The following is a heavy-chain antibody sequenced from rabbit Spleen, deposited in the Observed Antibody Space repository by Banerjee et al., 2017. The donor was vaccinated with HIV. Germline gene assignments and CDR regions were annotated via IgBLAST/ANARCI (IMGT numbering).Heavy chain of an antibody. V-gene: IGHV1S40*01. Sequence: QSLEESGGGLVQPEGSLTLTCTASGFSFSSSYYMCWVRQAPGKGLEWIACIYAGSSGNTYYASWAKGRFTISKSSSTTVTLQMPSLTAADTATYFCTRDPYAVRRADGAYCLWGPGTLVTVS. CDR3: TRDPYAVRRADGAYCL. CDR2: IYAGSSGNT. CDR1: GFSFSSSYY. J-gene: IGHJ4*01. D-gene: IGHD1-1*01.